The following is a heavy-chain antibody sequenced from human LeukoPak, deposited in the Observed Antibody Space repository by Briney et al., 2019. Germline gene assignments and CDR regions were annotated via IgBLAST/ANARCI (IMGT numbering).Heavy chain of an antibody. J-gene: IGHJ5*02. CDR2: IYYSGST. Sequence: PSQTLSLTCTVSGGSISSGGYYWSWIRQHPGKGLEWIGYIYYSGSTYYHPSLKSRVTISVDTSKNQFSLKLSSVTAADTAVYYCARDAGSPFNGFDPWGQGTLVTVSS. D-gene: IGHD3-10*01. CDR1: GGSISSGGYY. V-gene: IGHV4-31*03. CDR3: ARDAGSPFNGFDP.